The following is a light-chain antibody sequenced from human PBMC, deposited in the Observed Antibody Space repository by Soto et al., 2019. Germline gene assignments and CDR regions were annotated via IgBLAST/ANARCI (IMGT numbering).Light chain of an antibody. CDR3: CSSAGGGTYV. V-gene: IGLV2-23*02. CDR2: EVT. CDR1: SSDVGSYDL. J-gene: IGLJ1*01. Sequence: QSVLKQPASVSGSPGQSIAISSTGTSSDVGSYDLVSWYQQHPGKAPKLMIYEVTKRPSGVSSRFSGSKSGNTASLTISGLQAEDDADYYCCSSAGGGTYVFGTGTKVTVL.